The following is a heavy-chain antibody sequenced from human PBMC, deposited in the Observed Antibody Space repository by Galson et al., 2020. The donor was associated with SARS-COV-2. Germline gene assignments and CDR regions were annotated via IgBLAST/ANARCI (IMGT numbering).Heavy chain of an antibody. J-gene: IGHJ4*02. CDR3: ARPPLALTYSSGPGDYFDY. Sequence: GGSLRLSCAASGFTFSSYAMHWVRQAPGKGLEWVAVISCDGSNKYYADSVKGRFTISRDNSKNTLYLQMNSLRAEDTAVYYCARPPLALTYSSGPGDYFDYWGQGTLVTVSS. V-gene: IGHV3-30*04. D-gene: IGHD6-19*01. CDR2: ISCDGSNK. CDR1: GFTFSSYA.